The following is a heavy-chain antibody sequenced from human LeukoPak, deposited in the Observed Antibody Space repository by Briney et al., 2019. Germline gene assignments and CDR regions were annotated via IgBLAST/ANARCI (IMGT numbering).Heavy chain of an antibody. CDR1: GGSISSGSYY. V-gene: IGHV4-61*02. Sequence: KSSETLSLTCTVSGGSISSGSYYWSWIRQPAGKGLEWIGRIYTSGSTNYNPSLKSRVTISVDTSKNQFSLKLSSVTAADTAVYYCARGVATGYWGQGTLVTVSS. CDR3: ARGVATGY. J-gene: IGHJ4*02. CDR2: IYTSGST. D-gene: IGHD2-21*02.